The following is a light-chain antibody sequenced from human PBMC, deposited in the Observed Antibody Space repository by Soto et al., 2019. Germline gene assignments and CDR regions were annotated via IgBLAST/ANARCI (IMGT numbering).Light chain of an antibody. J-gene: IGLJ2*01. Sequence: SVLTQPPSVSGAPGQRVTISCTGTSSNIGAGFDVHWYQKLPGTAPKLLIFDNTNRPSGVPDRFSASRSGTSASLAITGLQAGDEADYFCQSYDSSLSGSVVFGGGTKLTVL. V-gene: IGLV1-40*01. CDR3: QSYDSSLSGSVV. CDR2: DNT. CDR1: SSNIGAGFD.